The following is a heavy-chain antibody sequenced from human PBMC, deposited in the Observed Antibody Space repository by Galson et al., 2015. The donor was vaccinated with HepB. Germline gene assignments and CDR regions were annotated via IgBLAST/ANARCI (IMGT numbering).Heavy chain of an antibody. V-gene: IGHV3-30*04. D-gene: IGHD6-19*01. CDR1: GFTFSSYA. Sequence: SLRLSCAASGFTFSSYAMHWVRQAPGKGLEWVAVISYDGSNKYYADSVKGRFTISRDNSKNTLYLQMNSLRAEDTAVYYCARDLVSSGWGPMGYWGQGTLVTVSS. CDR3: ARDLVSSGWGPMGY. CDR2: ISYDGSNK. J-gene: IGHJ4*02.